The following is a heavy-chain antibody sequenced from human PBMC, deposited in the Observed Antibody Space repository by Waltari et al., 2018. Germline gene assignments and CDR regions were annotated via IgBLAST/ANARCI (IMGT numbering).Heavy chain of an antibody. V-gene: IGHV3-48*03. Sequence: LVESGGALVQPGRYLTSSCTPSGFTFRRFKMNWVRQAPGKGLEWISYISASGTSVSYADSVKGRFTISRDNTRNSLLLQMSSLRAEDTAIYYCARDSRNFGVVRFDHWGQGTLLTVAS. CDR3: ARDSRNFGVVRFDH. J-gene: IGHJ4*02. CDR1: GFTFRRFK. CDR2: ISASGTSV. D-gene: IGHD3-3*01.